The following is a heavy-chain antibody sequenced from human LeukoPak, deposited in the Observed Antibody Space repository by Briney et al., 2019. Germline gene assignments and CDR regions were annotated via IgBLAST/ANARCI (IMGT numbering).Heavy chain of an antibody. CDR3: ASERTLDCGGDCYTDY. D-gene: IGHD2-21*02. J-gene: IGHJ4*02. CDR1: GFTFSNYG. Sequence: GGSLRLSCVVSGFTFSNYGMSWVRQAPGKGLEWVSAISGIDDHRFYADSVQGRFTIPRDISKNTLYLKMNSLRAEDTAVYYCASERTLDCGGDCYTDYWGQGTLVTVSS. V-gene: IGHV3-23*01. CDR2: ISGIDDHR.